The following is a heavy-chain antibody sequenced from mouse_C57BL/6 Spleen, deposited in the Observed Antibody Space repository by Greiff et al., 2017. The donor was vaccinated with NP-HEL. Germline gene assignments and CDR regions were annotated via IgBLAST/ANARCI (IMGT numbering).Heavy chain of an antibody. V-gene: IGHV5-4*01. CDR1: GFTFSSYA. CDR3: ARDRFYFAY. CDR2: ISDGGSYT. J-gene: IGHJ3*01. Sequence: EVQGVESGGGLVKPGGSLKLSCAASGFTFSSYAMSWVRQTPEKRLEWVATISDGGSYTYYPDNVKGRFTISRDNAKNNLYLQMSHLKSEDTAMYYCARDRFYFAYWGQGTLVTVSA.